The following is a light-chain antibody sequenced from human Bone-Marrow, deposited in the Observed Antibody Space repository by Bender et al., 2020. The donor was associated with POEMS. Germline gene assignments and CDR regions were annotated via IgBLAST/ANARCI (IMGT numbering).Light chain of an antibody. CDR3: VAWDASLNGWV. CDR2: SDI. V-gene: IGLV1-44*01. CDR1: GSNIGGYP. Sequence: QSVLTQPPSVSGTPGQRVTISCSGSGSNIGGYPVNWYQQVPGTAPTLLIYSDIQRPSGVPDRFSGSKSGTSASLAITGLQSDDEAIYFCVAWDASLNGWVFGGGTKLTVL. J-gene: IGLJ3*02.